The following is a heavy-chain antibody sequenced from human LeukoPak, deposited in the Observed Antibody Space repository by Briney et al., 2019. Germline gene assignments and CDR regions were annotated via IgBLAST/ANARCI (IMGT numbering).Heavy chain of an antibody. D-gene: IGHD5-18*01. J-gene: IGHJ5*02. CDR2: IYPGDSDT. CDR1: GYSFTNYW. V-gene: IGHV5-51*01. Sequence: GESLKISCNGSGYSFTNYWIGWVRHMPGQGPEWMGIIYPGDSDTRYSPSFQGQVTISAHKSISTAYLQWSSLKASETAMYYCARHLRLWQNWFDPWGQGTLVTVSS. CDR3: ARHLRLWQNWFDP.